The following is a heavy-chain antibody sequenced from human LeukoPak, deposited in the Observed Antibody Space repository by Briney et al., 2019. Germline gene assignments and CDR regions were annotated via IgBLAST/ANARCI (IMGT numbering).Heavy chain of an antibody. CDR3: AKDGYFDWSRSWCDP. D-gene: IGHD3-9*01. J-gene: IGHJ5*02. V-gene: IGHV3-23*01. CDR1: GFTFSSYA. CDR2: ISGSGGST. Sequence: QSAGSLSLSCATSGFTFSSYAMSWVRQAPGKGLEWVSAISGSGGSTYYADSVKGRFTISRDNSKNPLYLQMNSLRAEDTAVYSCAKDGYFDWSRSWCDPWGEGTLVTVSS.